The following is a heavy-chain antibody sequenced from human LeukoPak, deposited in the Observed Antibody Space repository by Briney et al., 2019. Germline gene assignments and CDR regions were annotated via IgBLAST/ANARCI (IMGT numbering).Heavy chain of an antibody. Sequence: SETLSLTCNVSGGSIISHYWSWIRQPPGKGLEWIGYIYYSVNTNYNPPLKSRVTISIDTSKNQFSLKLSSVTAADTAVCYCARHGPYDRSGYYTFDYWGQGTLVTVSS. V-gene: IGHV4-59*08. CDR3: ARHGPYDRSGYYTFDY. J-gene: IGHJ4*02. CDR1: GGSIISHY. D-gene: IGHD3-22*01. CDR2: IYYSVNT.